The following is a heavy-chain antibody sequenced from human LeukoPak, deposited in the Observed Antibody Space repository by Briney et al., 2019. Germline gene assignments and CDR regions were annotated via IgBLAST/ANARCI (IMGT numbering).Heavy chain of an antibody. J-gene: IGHJ6*03. CDR1: GFTFSRYS. Sequence: GGSLRLSCAASGFTFSRYSMNWVRQAPGKGLEWVSSISISSNYIYYTDSVKGRFTISRDNAKNSLYLQMNSLRAEDTAVYYCATGSSSSWSPPNYYYYYYMDVWGKGTTVTVSS. CDR2: ISISSNYI. D-gene: IGHD6-13*01. CDR3: ATGSSSSWSPPNYYYYYYMDV. V-gene: IGHV3-21*01.